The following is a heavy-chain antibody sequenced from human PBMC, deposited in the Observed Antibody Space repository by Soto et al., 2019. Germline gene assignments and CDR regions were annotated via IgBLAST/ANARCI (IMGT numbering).Heavy chain of an antibody. CDR2: FNPEDGET. J-gene: IGHJ6*03. Sequence: ASVKVSCKVSGYTLTEISMHWVRQAPGKGLEWMGSFNPEDGETVYAQKFQGRVTMTEDTSADTAYMELRSLRSEDTAIYFCTTVKRGSRFLVRDYHYYMDVWGQGTTVTVSS. CDR1: GYTLTEIS. V-gene: IGHV1-24*01. D-gene: IGHD3-3*01. CDR3: TTVKRGSRFLVRDYHYYMDV.